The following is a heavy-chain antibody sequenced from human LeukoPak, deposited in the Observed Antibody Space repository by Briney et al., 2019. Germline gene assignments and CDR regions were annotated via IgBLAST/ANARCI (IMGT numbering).Heavy chain of an antibody. CDR1: GYSFTSYW. D-gene: IGHD7-27*01. V-gene: IGHV5-51*01. J-gene: IGHJ2*01. CDR3: ARHPITGDHYWYFDL. CDR2: IYPGDSDT. Sequence: GESLKISCKGSGYSFTSYWIGWVRQMPGKGLEWMGIIYPGDSDTRYSPSFQGQVTISADKSISTAYLQWSSLKASDTAMYYCARHPITGDHYWYFDLWGRGTLVTVSS.